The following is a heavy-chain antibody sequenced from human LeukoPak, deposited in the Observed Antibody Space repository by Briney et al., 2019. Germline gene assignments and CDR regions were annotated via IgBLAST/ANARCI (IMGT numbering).Heavy chain of an antibody. V-gene: IGHV4-59*02. CDR3: ARFSRGTHSHDF. Sequence: KPSETLSLTCTVSGGSVSSYFWGWIRQPPGKGLEWIGSASYTGGTNYNPSLKSRVTISVDTSKNQFSLKLNSVTAADTAVYFCARFSRGTHSHDFWGQGTLVIVSS. J-gene: IGHJ4*02. D-gene: IGHD1-26*01. CDR1: GGSVSSYF. CDR2: ASYTGGT.